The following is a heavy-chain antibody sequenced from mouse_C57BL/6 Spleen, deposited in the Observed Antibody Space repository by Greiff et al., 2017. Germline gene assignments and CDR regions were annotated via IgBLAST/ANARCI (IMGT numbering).Heavy chain of an antibody. Sequence: QVQLQQPGAELVRPGSSVKLSCKASGYTFTSYWMGWVKQRPGQGLEWIGNIYPSDSETHYNQKFKDKATLTVDKSSSTAYMQLSSLTSEDSAVYYCARQNYYGNYDFTWYYFDYWGQGTTLTVSS. D-gene: IGHD2-1*01. CDR1: GYTFTSYW. V-gene: IGHV1-61*01. CDR3: ARQNYYGNYDFTWYYFDY. CDR2: IYPSDSET. J-gene: IGHJ2*01.